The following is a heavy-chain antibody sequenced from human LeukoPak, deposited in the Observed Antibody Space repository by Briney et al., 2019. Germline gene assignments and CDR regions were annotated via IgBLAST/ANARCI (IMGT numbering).Heavy chain of an antibody. J-gene: IGHJ4*02. D-gene: IGHD2-2*01. V-gene: IGHV3-48*01. Sequence: GGSLRLSCAASGFTFSSYGMHWVRQAPGKGLEWVSYISSSSSTIYYADSVKGRFTISRDNAKNSLYLQMNSLRAEDTAVYYCARGDQLHAYWGQGTLVTVSS. CDR1: GFTFSSYG. CDR3: ARGDQLHAY. CDR2: ISSSSSTI.